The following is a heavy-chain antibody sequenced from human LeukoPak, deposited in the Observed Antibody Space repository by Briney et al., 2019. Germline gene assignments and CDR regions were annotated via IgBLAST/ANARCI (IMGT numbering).Heavy chain of an antibody. Sequence: PGGSLRLSCAASGFTFSSYGMHWVRQAPGKGLEWVAVVWDDGSSQNYADSVKGRFTISRDNFKNMLYLQMNSLRAEDTAVYYCAKDQWNPDYWGQGTLVSVSS. J-gene: IGHJ4*02. CDR2: VWDDGSSQ. V-gene: IGHV3-33*06. D-gene: IGHD6-19*01. CDR1: GFTFSSYG. CDR3: AKDQWNPDY.